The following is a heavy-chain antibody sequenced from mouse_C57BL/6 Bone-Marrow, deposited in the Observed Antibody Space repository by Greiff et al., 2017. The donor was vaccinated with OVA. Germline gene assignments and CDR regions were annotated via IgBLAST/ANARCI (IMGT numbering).Heavy chain of an antibody. CDR3: ARSDDYDEAY. D-gene: IGHD2-4*01. CDR1: GYTFTSYW. V-gene: IGHV1-64*01. CDR2: IHPNSGST. Sequence: QVQLQQPGAELVKPGASVKLSCKASGYTFTSYWMHWVKQRPGQGLEWIGMIHPNSGSTNYNEKFKSKATLTVDKSPSTAYMQLSSLTSEDSAVYYCARSDDYDEAYWGQGTLVTVSA. J-gene: IGHJ3*01.